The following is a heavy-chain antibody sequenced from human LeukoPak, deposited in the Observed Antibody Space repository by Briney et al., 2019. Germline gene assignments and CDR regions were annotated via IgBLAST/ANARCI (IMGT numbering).Heavy chain of an antibody. CDR3: AITHGVGYCSSTSCTGEMDV. Sequence: PSETLSLTCAVYGGSFSGYYWSWIRQPPGKGLEWIGEINHSGSTNYNPSLESRVTISVDTSKNQFSLKLSSVTAADTAVYYCAITHGVGYCSSTSCTGEMDVWGQGTTVTVSS. J-gene: IGHJ6*02. CDR1: GGSFSGYY. D-gene: IGHD2-2*01. CDR2: INHSGST. V-gene: IGHV4-34*01.